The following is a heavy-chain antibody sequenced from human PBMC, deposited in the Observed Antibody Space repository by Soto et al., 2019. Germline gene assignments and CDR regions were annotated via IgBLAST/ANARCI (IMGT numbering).Heavy chain of an antibody. D-gene: IGHD5-18*01. CDR3: ARVGYSYDYYYGMDV. CDR2: IIPIFGTA. Sequence: ASVKVSCKASGGTFSSYAISWVRQAPGQGLEWMGGIIPIFGTANYAQKFQGRVTITADESTSTAYMELSSLRSEDTAVYYCARVGYSYDYYYGMDVWGQGTTVTVS. J-gene: IGHJ6*02. CDR1: GGTFSSYA. V-gene: IGHV1-69*13.